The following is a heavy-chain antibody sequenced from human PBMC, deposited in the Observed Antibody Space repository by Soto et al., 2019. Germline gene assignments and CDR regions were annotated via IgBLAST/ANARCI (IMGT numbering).Heavy chain of an antibody. CDR1: GFTFRNNV. CDR2: ITGSGRDT. J-gene: IGHJ4*02. V-gene: IGHV3-23*01. Sequence: GGSLRLSCAASGFTFRNNVLSWVRQAPGKGLDWVSGITGSGRDTYYADSVKGRFTISRDNSKNMVFLQMNSLRAEDTALYYCEPNRIDNSPSAIDSWGPGTLVTVSS. D-gene: IGHD2-15*01. CDR3: EPNRIDNSPSAIDS.